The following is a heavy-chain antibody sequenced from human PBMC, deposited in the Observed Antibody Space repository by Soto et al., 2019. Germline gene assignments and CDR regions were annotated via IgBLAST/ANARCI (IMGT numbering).Heavy chain of an antibody. D-gene: IGHD6-13*01. Sequence: EVQLVESGGGLVQPGGSLRLSCTASGFTFNYYWMTWVRQAPGKGLEWVANIKQDGSEKFYVDSVKGRFIISRDNAENSLDLQMNSLRADDTAVYYCARGGSGSSWYWHYWGQGTLVTVSS. V-gene: IGHV3-7*01. J-gene: IGHJ4*02. CDR3: ARGGSGSSWYWHY. CDR2: IKQDGSEK. CDR1: GFTFNYYW.